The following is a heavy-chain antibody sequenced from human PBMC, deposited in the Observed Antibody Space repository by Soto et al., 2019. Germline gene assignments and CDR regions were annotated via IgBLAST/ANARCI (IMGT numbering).Heavy chain of an antibody. CDR1: GFSFSDYY. Sequence: GGSLRLSCAASGFSFSDYYMSWIRQAPGKGLEWVSYISSSSSYTNYADSVKGRFTISRDNAKNSLYLQMNSLRAEDTAVYYCARALYYYDSSGYSYFDYWGQGTLVTVSS. CDR3: ARALYYYDSSGYSYFDY. CDR2: ISSSSSYT. D-gene: IGHD3-22*01. V-gene: IGHV3-11*06. J-gene: IGHJ4*02.